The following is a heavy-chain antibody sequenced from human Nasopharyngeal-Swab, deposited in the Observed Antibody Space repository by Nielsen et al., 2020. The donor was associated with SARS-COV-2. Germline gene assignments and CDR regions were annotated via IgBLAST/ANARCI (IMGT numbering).Heavy chain of an antibody. CDR3: ASIAAAGDYYYYYMDV. D-gene: IGHD6-13*01. CDR2: IRWKSGSI. CDR1: GFTFDDYA. Sequence: SLKISCAASGFTFDDYAMHWVRQAPGKGLEWVSVIRWKSGSIGYADSVKGRFTISRDSAKNSLYLQMNSLRAEDTALYYCASIAAAGDYYYYYMDVWGKGTTVTVSS. J-gene: IGHJ6*03. V-gene: IGHV3-9*01.